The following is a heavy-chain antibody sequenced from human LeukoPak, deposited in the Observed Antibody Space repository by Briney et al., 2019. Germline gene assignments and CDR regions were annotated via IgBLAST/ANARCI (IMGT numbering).Heavy chain of an antibody. J-gene: IGHJ4*02. V-gene: IGHV3-49*04. CDR2: IRSKAYGGTT. CDR3: TRLFNPNYDFWSVLGHFDY. D-gene: IGHD3-3*01. Sequence: GGSLRLSCTASGFTFGDYAMSWVRQAPGKGLEWVGFIRSKAYGGTTEYAASVKGRFTISRDDSKSIAYLQMNSLKTEDTAVYYCTRLFNPNYDFWSVLGHFDYWGQGTLVTVSS. CDR1: GFTFGDYA.